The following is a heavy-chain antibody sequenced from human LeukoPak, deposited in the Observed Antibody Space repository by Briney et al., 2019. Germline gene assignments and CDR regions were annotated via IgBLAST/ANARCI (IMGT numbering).Heavy chain of an antibody. D-gene: IGHD1-26*01. CDR2: ISYDGSNK. V-gene: IGHV3-30-3*01. Sequence: PGGSLRLSCAASGFTFSSYAMHWVRQAPGKGLEWVAVISYDGSNKYYADSVKGRFTISRDNSKNTLYLQMNSLRAEDTAVYYCAIRGSYYGRDAFDIWGQGTMVTVSS. J-gene: IGHJ3*02. CDR3: AIRGSYYGRDAFDI. CDR1: GFTFSSYA.